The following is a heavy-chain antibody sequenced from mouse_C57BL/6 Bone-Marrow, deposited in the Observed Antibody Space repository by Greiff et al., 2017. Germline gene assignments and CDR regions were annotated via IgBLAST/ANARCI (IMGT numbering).Heavy chain of an antibody. D-gene: IGHD1-1*01. J-gene: IGHJ1*03. CDR2: IFPRSGNT. Sequence: QVQLQQSGAELARPGASVKLSCKASGSTFPSYGISWVKQRTGQGLGWIGEIFPRSGNTYYNEKFKGKATLTADKSSSTAYMELRSLTSEDSAVYFCARRGYYYGSSHDVWGTGTTVTVSS. V-gene: IGHV1-81*01. CDR3: ARRGYYYGSSHDV. CDR1: GSTFPSYG.